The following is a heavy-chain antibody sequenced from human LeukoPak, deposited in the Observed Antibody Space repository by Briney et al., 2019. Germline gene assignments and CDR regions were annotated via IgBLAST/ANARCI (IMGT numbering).Heavy chain of an antibody. CDR2: INHNAEMI. CDR1: GFPFGSYV. CDR3: ARVHDWAFDL. J-gene: IGHJ4*02. D-gene: IGHD3-9*01. Sequence: GGSLRLSCEASGFPFGSYVMSWVRQAPGKGLEWIAYINHNAEMIFYPDFVKGRFTISRDNAKSSLYLQMNALRYEDTAIYYCARVHDWAFDLWGQGTLVTVSS. V-gene: IGHV3-48*02.